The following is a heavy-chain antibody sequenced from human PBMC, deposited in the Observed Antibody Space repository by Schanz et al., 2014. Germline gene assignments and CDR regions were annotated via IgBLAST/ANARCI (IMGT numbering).Heavy chain of an antibody. D-gene: IGHD3-10*01. J-gene: IGHJ4*03. CDR2: IYASGTT. CDR1: GFTVSSDH. Sequence: EVPLVESGGGFVQPGGSLGLSCVVSGFTVSSDHMSWVRQAPGKGLEWVSTIYASGTTYYADSVKRRFTISRDISKNTLHLQVTSLRAEEAAIYFCSRDGNYYGSRNYYKTPYDFDFWGQGTPVTVSS. CDR3: SRDGNYYGSRNYYKTPYDFDF. V-gene: IGHV3-66*01.